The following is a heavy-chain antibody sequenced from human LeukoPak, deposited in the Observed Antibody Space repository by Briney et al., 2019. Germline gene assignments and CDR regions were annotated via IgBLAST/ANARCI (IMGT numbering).Heavy chain of an antibody. CDR1: GGSISSYY. J-gene: IGHJ4*02. V-gene: IGHV4-59*08. CDR3: ARVGQLWVVFDY. Sequence: SETLSLTCTVSGGSISSYYWSWIRQPPGKGLEWIGYIYYSGGTNYNPSLKSRVTISVDTSKNQFSLKLSSVTAADTAVYYCARVGQLWVVFDYWGQGTLVTVSS. CDR2: IYYSGGT. D-gene: IGHD5-18*01.